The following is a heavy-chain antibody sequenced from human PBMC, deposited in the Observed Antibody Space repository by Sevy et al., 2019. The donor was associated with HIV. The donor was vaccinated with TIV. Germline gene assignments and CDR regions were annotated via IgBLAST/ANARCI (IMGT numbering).Heavy chain of an antibody. CDR3: AGGKEDIVLMVYAIGRVWFDP. D-gene: IGHD2-8*01. CDR2: INHSGST. Sequence: SETLSLTCAVYGGSFSGYYWSWIRQPPGKGLEWIGEINHSGSTNYNPSLKSRVTISVDTSKNQFSLKLSSVTAADTAVYYWAGGKEDIVLMVYAIGRVWFDPWGQGTLVTVSS. V-gene: IGHV4-34*01. CDR1: GGSFSGYY. J-gene: IGHJ5*02.